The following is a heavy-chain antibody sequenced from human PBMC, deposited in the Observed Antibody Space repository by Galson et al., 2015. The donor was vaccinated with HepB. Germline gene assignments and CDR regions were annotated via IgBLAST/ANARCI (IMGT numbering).Heavy chain of an antibody. CDR1: GFTFSSYA. Sequence: SLRLSCAASGFTFSSYAMSWVRQAPGKGLEWVSAISGSGGSTYYADSVKGRFTISRDNSKNTLYLQMNSLRAEDTAVYYCAKETDIVVVVEVWFDPWGQGTLVTVSS. CDR3: AKETDIVVVVEVWFDP. J-gene: IGHJ5*02. CDR2: ISGSGGST. V-gene: IGHV3-23*01. D-gene: IGHD2-15*01.